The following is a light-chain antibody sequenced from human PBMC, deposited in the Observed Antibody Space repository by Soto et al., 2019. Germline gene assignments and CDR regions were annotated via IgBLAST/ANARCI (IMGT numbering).Light chain of an antibody. CDR3: VQSTHWPMT. V-gene: IGKV2-30*01. J-gene: IGKJ2*01. Sequence: DVVMTQSPLSLPVTLGQPASISCRSSQSLVYSDGHTYWTWLQQRPSQSPRRLIYKVSNRDSGVPARFSGSGSGTDFSLKISRVEAEDLGVYYCVQSTHWPMTFGQGTKLEIK. CDR1: QSLVYSDGHTY. CDR2: KVS.